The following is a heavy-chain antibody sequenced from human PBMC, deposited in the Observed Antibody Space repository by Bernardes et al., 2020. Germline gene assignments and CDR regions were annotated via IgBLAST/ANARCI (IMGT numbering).Heavy chain of an antibody. D-gene: IGHD3-3*01. Sequence: SVKVSCKASGGTFSSYAISWVRQAPGQGLEWMGGIIPIFGTANYAQKFQGRVTITADESTSTAYMELSSLRSEDTAVYYCAREGWYYDFWSGYYTYFDYWGQGTLVTVSS. J-gene: IGHJ4*02. CDR3: AREGWYYDFWSGYYTYFDY. V-gene: IGHV1-69*13. CDR2: IIPIFGTA. CDR1: GGTFSSYA.